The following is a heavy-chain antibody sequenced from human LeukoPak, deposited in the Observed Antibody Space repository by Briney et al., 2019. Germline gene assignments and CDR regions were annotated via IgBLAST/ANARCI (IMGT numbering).Heavy chain of an antibody. CDR2: INHSGST. CDR3: ARVGARGVKNYDILTGYFSNWFDP. J-gene: IGHJ5*02. V-gene: IGHV4-34*01. Sequence: SETLSLTCAVYGGSFSGYYWSWIRQPPGKGLEWIGEINHSGSTNYNPSLKSRVTISVDTSKNLFSLKLSSVTAADTAVYYCARVGARGVKNYDILTGYFSNWFDPWGQGTLVTVSS. CDR1: GGSFSGYY. D-gene: IGHD3-9*01.